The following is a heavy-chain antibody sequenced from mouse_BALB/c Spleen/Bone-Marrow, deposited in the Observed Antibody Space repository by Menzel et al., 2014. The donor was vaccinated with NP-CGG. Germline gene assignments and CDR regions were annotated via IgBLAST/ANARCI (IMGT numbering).Heavy chain of an antibody. Sequence: EVKLVESGGGLVQPGGSRKLSCAASGFTFSSFGMHWVRQAPEKGLEWVAYISRGSSTIFYADTVKGRFTVYRDNPKNTLFLQMTSLRSEDTAMYYCTRGGNWDAFDYWGQGTTLTVSS. CDR3: TRGGNWDAFDY. V-gene: IGHV5-17*02. J-gene: IGHJ2*01. CDR1: GFTFSSFG. CDR2: ISRGSSTI. D-gene: IGHD4-1*01.